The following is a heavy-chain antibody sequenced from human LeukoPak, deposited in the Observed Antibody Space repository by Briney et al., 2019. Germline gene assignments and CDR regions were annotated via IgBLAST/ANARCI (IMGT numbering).Heavy chain of an antibody. CDR3: ARRTTHSYGPLYYYYMDV. D-gene: IGHD5-18*01. V-gene: IGHV4-4*09. Sequence: SETLSLTCTVSGGPISSYYWSWIRQPPGKGLEWIGYIYTSGSTNYNPSLKSRVTISVDTSKNQFSLKLSSVTAADTAVYYCARRTTHSYGPLYYYYMDVWGKGTTVTVSS. J-gene: IGHJ6*03. CDR1: GGPISSYY. CDR2: IYTSGST.